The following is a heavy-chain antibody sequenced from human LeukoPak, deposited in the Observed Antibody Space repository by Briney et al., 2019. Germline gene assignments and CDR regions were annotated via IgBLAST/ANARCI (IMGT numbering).Heavy chain of an antibody. J-gene: IGHJ4*02. CDR2: ISWDGGST. D-gene: IGHD6-13*01. CDR3: AKDRVAAAGIRYYFDY. V-gene: IGHV3-43D*03. CDR1: GFTFDDYA. Sequence: GGSLRLSCAASGFTFDDYAMHWVRQAPGKGLEWVSLISWDGGSTHYADSVKDRFTISRDNNKNSLYLQMNSLRAEDTALYYCAKDRVAAAGIRYYFDYWGQGTLVTVSS.